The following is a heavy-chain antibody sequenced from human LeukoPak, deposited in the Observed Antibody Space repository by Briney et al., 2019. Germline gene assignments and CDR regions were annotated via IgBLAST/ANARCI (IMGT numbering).Heavy chain of an antibody. CDR2: ISAYNGNT. D-gene: IGHD5-18*01. Sequence: ASVKVSCKASGYTFTSYGISWVRQAPGQGLEWMGWISAYNGNTNYAQKLQGRVTMTTDTSTNTAYMELRSLRSDDTAVYYCARDLVGGYSYGQASDYWGQGTLVTVSS. CDR1: GYTFTSYG. J-gene: IGHJ4*02. CDR3: ARDLVGGYSYGQASDY. V-gene: IGHV1-18*01.